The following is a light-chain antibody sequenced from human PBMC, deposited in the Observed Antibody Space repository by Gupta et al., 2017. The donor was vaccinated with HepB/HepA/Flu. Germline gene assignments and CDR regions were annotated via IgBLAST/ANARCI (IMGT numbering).Light chain of an antibody. CDR2: YDS. CDR3: QVWDSSSDHPV. J-gene: IGLJ2*01. CDR1: NIGSKS. V-gene: IGLV3-21*04. Sequence: SYVLTQPPSVSVAPGKTARNTCGGNNIGSKSVNWYQQKPGQAPVLVIYYDSDRPSGIPERFSGSNSGNTATLTISRVEAGDEADYYCQVWDSSSDHPVFGGGTKLTVL.